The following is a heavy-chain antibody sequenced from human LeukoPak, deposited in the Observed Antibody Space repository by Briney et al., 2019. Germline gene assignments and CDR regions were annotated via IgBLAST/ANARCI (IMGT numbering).Heavy chain of an antibody. Sequence: PGGSLRLSCAASGFSFSRYYMRWVRQTPGKALEWISYIPTSGISVQYADSVRGRFTASRDDAKNSLHLQMDSLRVEDTAVYYCTRAVGLGPGAHFDQWGQGTLVTVSS. J-gene: IGHJ4*02. CDR1: GFSFSRYY. CDR2: IPTSGISV. CDR3: TRAVGLGPGAHFDQ. V-gene: IGHV3-11*01. D-gene: IGHD1-26*01.